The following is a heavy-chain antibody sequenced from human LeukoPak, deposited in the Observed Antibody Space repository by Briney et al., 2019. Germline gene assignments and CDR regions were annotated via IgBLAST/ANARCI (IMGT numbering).Heavy chain of an antibody. CDR3: AKEYSYLPSIAAAGMDYYYGMDV. CDR1: GFTFSSYA. D-gene: IGHD6-13*01. CDR2: ISYDGSNK. V-gene: IGHV3-30*04. Sequence: PPGGSLRLSCAASGFTFSSYAMHWVRQAPGKGLEWVAVISYDGSNKYYADSMKGRFTISRDNSKNTLYLQMNSLRAEDTAVYYCAKEYSYLPSIAAAGMDYYYGMDVWGQGTTVTVSS. J-gene: IGHJ6*02.